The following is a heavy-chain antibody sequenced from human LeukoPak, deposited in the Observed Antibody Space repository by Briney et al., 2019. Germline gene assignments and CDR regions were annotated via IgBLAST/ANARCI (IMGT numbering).Heavy chain of an antibody. CDR1: GYTFTGYY. V-gene: IGHV1-2*02. CDR3: ARDRSDFWSGYYYRLDY. D-gene: IGHD3-3*01. Sequence: ASVKVSCKASGYTFTGYYMHWVRQAPGQGLEWMGWINPNSGGTNYAQKFQGRVTMTRDTSISTAYMELSRPRSDDTAVYYCARDRSDFWSGYYYRLDYWGQGTLVTVSS. CDR2: INPNSGGT. J-gene: IGHJ4*02.